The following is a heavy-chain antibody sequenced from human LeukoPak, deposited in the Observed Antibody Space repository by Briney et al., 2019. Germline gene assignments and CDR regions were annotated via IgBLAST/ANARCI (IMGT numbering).Heavy chain of an antibody. CDR2: IYYSGST. V-gene: IGHV4-59*12. J-gene: IGHJ4*02. CDR1: GGSISGFY. D-gene: IGHD3-22*01. CDR3: ARWTSYYYDSSGYPK. Sequence: SETLSLTCTVSGGSISGFYWSWIRQPPGKGLESIGYIYYSGSTYYNPSLKSRVTISVDTSKNQFSLKLSSVTAADTAVYYCARWTSYYYDSSGYPKWGQGTLVTVSS.